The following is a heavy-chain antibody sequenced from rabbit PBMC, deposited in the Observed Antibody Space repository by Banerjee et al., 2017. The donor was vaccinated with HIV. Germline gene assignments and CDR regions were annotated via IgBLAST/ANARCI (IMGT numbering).Heavy chain of an antibody. CDR1: GFSFSDKYV. J-gene: IGHJ4*01. Sequence: QEQLEESGGDLVKPGRSLTLTCTASGFSFSDKYVMCWVRQAPGKGLEWIACINTSSGNTVYASWAKGRFTISKASWTTVTLQMTSLTAADTATYFCARDAGYAGSNLWGPGTLVTVS. CDR3: ARDAGYAGSNL. CDR2: INTSSGNT. V-gene: IGHV1S45*01. D-gene: IGHD4-2*01.